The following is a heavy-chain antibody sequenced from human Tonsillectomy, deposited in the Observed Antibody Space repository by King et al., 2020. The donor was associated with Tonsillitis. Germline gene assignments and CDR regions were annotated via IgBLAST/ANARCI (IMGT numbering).Heavy chain of an antibody. J-gene: IGHJ4*02. D-gene: IGHD6-6*01. CDR1: GFNFNDYN. V-gene: IGHV3-72*01. CDR3: TRLSYTDSSGQEDY. Sequence: VQLVESGGGSVQPGGSLRLTCAASGFNFNDYNMDWVRQAPGKGLEWVGRIRNQTSSYTTEYATSVRGRFTISRDDSRNSLYLEMNSLKTEDTAVYYCTRLSYTDSSGQEDYWGQGTLVTVSS. CDR2: IRNQTSSYTT.